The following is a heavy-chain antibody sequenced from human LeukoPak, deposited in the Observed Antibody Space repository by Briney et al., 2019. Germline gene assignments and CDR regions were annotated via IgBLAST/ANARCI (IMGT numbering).Heavy chain of an antibody. CDR1: GDSFNSYY. CDR3: ARLILQSNPWLPSYFDY. V-gene: IGHV4-59*01. CDR2: IYYSGST. J-gene: IGHJ4*02. Sequence: SETLSLTCTVSGDSFNSYYWSWIRQPPGRGLEWIGYIYYSGSTNYNPSLKSRVTISVDTSKNQFSLKLSSVTAADTAVYYCARLILQSNPWLPSYFDYWGQGTVVTVSS. D-gene: IGHD6-19*01.